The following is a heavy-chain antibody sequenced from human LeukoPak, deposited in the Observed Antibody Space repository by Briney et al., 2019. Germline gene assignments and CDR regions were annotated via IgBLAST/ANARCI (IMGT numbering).Heavy chain of an antibody. Sequence: GGSLRLSCAASGFAFSGYSMNWVRQAPGKGLEWLSYISSGSSTIYYADSVKGRFTISRDNAKNSLYLQMNSLRAEDTAVYYCARSRTGNYFDNWGQGTLVTVSS. CDR3: ARSRTGNYFDN. V-gene: IGHV3-48*01. CDR2: ISSGSSTI. D-gene: IGHD2-8*02. CDR1: GFAFSGYS. J-gene: IGHJ4*02.